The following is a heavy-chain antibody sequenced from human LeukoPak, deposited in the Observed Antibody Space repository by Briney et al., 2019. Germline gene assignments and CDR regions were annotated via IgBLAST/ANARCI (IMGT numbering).Heavy chain of an antibody. Sequence: EASVKVSCKASGYTFTGHYMHWVRQAPGQGLEWMGWINPDIGDTKYAHKFQGRVSMTRDTSISTAYMELTSLRSDDTAVYYCARGVFAGYDYNGYPFYNWFDPWGQGTLVTVSS. D-gene: IGHD3-22*01. CDR2: INPDIGDT. CDR1: GYTFTGHY. J-gene: IGHJ5*02. CDR3: ARGVFAGYDYNGYPFYNWFDP. V-gene: IGHV1-2*02.